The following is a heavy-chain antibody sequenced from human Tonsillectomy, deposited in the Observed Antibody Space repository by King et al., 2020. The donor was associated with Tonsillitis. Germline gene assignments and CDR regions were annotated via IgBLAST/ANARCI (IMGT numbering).Heavy chain of an antibody. Sequence: VQLVESGGGLVKPGGSLRLSCAVSGLSFEYAWMSGVRQAPGKGVEWVVRITNKTYGGAKDYAAPVKGRFPISRDASKNTLYLQMNSLNTEDTAIYYCTTYDSSGYPDYWGQGTLVTVSS. CDR2: ITNKTYGGAK. V-gene: IGHV3-15*01. J-gene: IGHJ4*02. CDR1: GLSFEYAW. CDR3: TTYDSSGYPDY. D-gene: IGHD3-22*01.